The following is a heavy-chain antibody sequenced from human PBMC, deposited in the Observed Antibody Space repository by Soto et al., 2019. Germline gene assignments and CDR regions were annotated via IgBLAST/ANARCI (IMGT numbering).Heavy chain of an antibody. Sequence: EVQLLESGGGLVQPGGSLRLSCAASGFTFSSYAMSWVRQAPGKGLEWVSGISGSGDSTYYADSVKGRFTISRDNSKHPLYLQMHSLRAEDTAVYYCAKGVPGIAVAGTGYFQHWGQGTLVTVAS. CDR2: ISGSGDST. V-gene: IGHV3-23*01. J-gene: IGHJ1*01. CDR3: AKGVPGIAVAGTGYFQH. D-gene: IGHD6-19*01. CDR1: GFTFSSYA.